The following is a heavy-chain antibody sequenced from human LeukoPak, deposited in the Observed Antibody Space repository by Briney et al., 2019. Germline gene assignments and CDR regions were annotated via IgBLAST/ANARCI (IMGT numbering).Heavy chain of an antibody. CDR3: ARGFRFGDL. Sequence: GRSLRLSCAASGFTFDDYAMHWVRQAPGKGLEWVSGISWNSGSIGYADSVKGRFTISRDNAKNSLYLQMNSLRAEDTAVYYCARGFRFGDLWGQGTLVTVSS. CDR1: GFTFDDYA. V-gene: IGHV3-9*01. J-gene: IGHJ1*01. D-gene: IGHD3-10*01. CDR2: ISWNSGSI.